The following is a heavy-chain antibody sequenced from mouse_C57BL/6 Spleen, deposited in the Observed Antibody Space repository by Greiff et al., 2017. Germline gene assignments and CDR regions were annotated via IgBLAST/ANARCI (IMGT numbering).Heavy chain of an antibody. D-gene: IGHD4-1*01. CDR2: IYPGDGDT. V-gene: IGHV1-82*01. J-gene: IGHJ2*01. CDR1: GYAFSRSW. CDR3: ARWGTGTGDY. Sequence: VQLQQSGPELVKPGASVKISCKASGYAFSRSWMNWVKQRPGKGLEWIGRIYPGDGDTNYNGKFKGKATLTADKSSSTAYMQLSSLTSEDSAVYFCARWGTGTGDYWGQGTTLTVSS.